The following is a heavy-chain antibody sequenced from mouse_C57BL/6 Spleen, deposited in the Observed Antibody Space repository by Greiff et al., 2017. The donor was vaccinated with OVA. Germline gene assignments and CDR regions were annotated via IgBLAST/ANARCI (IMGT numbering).Heavy chain of an antibody. Sequence: VQLQQSGPELVKPGASVKISCKASGYAFSSSWMNWVKQRPGKGLEWIGRIYPGDGDTNYNGKFKGKATLTADESSSTAYMQLSSLTSEDSAVYFCARSGGYFDYWGQGTTLTVSS. CDR3: ARSGGYFDY. V-gene: IGHV1-82*01. CDR2: IYPGDGDT. J-gene: IGHJ2*01. CDR1: GYAFSSSW. D-gene: IGHD1-1*02.